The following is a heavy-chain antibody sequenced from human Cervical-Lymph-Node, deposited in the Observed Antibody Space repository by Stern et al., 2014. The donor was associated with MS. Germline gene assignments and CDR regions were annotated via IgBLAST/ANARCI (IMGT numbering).Heavy chain of an antibody. CDR2: IWYDGNKK. J-gene: IGHJ4*02. CDR3: ARGNWNYEGMGY. V-gene: IGHV3-33*01. CDR1: GFTFSHYG. D-gene: IGHD1-7*01. Sequence: VHLVESGGGVVQPGRSLRLSCAASGFTFSHYGMHCVRQAPGKGLERLAVIWYDGNKKYYADSVKGRFTISRDNSKNTLFLQMSSLTAEDTALYYCARGNWNYEGMGYWGQGTLVTVSS.